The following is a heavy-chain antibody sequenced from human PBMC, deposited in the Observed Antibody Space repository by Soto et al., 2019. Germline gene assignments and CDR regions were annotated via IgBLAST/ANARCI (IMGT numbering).Heavy chain of an antibody. CDR1: GYSFTRYD. V-gene: IGHV1-8*01. CDR2: MNPNSGNT. Sequence: ASVKVSCKASGYSFTRYDSNWVRQATGQGLEWMGWMNPNSGNTGYAQKFQGRVTMTRNTSISTAYMELSSRRSEDTAVYYCARGDWVRGLYPPWGQGTLVTVSS. D-gene: IGHD3-10*01. J-gene: IGHJ5*02. CDR3: ARGDWVRGLYPP.